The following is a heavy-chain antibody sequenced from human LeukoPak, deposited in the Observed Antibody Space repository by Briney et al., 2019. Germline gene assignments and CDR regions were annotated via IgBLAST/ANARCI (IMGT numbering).Heavy chain of an antibody. Sequence: SETLSLTCAVYGGSFSGYYWSWIRQPPGKGLEWIGEINHSGSTNYNPSLKSRVTISVDTSKNQFSLKLSSVTAADTAVYYCARGYAGRLAAIFGDYWGQGTLVTVSS. CDR2: INHSGST. CDR3: ARGYAGRLAAIFGDY. V-gene: IGHV4-34*01. D-gene: IGHD3-3*01. CDR1: GGSFSGYY. J-gene: IGHJ4*02.